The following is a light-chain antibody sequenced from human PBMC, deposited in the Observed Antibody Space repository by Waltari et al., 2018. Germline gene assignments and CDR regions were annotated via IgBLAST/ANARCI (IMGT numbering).Light chain of an antibody. CDR3: CSYAGSYTVV. J-gene: IGLJ2*01. Sequence: QSALTQPRSVSGSPGQSVTISCTGTSSDVGGYNYVSWYQQHPGKAPKLMIYDVSKRPSGVPDRFLGSKSGNTASLTISGRQAEDEADYYCCSYAGSYTVVFGGGTKLTVL. V-gene: IGLV2-11*01. CDR2: DVS. CDR1: SSDVGGYNY.